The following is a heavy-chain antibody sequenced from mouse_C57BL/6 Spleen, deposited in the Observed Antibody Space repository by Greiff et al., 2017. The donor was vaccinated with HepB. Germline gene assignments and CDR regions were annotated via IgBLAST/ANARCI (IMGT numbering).Heavy chain of an antibody. V-gene: IGHV14-4*01. Sequence: EVQLVESGAELVRPGASVKLSCTASGFNIKDDYMHWVKQRPEQGLEWIGWIDPENGDTEYASKFQGKATITADTSSNTAYLQLSSLTSEDTAVYYCTTWGAGYWGQGTTLTVSS. CDR2: IDPENGDT. CDR3: TTWGAGY. J-gene: IGHJ2*01. CDR1: GFNIKDDY.